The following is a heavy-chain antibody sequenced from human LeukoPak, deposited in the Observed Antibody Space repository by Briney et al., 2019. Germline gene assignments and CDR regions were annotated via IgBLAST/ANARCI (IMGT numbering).Heavy chain of an antibody. D-gene: IGHD2-2*01. V-gene: IGHV1-69*13. CDR2: IIPNFGTA. CDR1: GCTFSSYA. J-gene: IGHJ3*02. Sequence: SLKVSCKASGCTFSSYAISWVRPAPGQALEWMGGIIPNFGTANYAQRFQARVTITADESTSTVYMELSSLKASDTAMYSCARHCSSTSFDAFDISGQGTIVTVSS. CDR3: ARHCSSTSFDAFDI.